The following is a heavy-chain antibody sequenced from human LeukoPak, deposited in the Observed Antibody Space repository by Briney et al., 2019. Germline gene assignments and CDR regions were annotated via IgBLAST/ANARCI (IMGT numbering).Heavy chain of an antibody. CDR3: ARESSGGYYFDAFDI. J-gene: IGHJ3*02. D-gene: IGHD3-22*01. CDR2: ISAYNGNT. CDR1: GYTFTSYG. V-gene: IGHV1-18*01. Sequence: ASVKVSCKASGYTFTSYGISWVRQAPGQGLEWMGWISAYNGNTNYAQKLQGRVTMTTDTSTSTAYMELRSLRSDDTAVYYCARESSGGYYFDAFDIWGQGTMVTVSS.